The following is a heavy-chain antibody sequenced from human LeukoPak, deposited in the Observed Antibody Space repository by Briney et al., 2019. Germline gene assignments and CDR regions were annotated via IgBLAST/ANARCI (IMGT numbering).Heavy chain of an antibody. Sequence: GGSLRLSCAASGFTFSSYSMNWVRQTPGKGLEWVSSISSSSSYIYYADSVKGRFTISRDNAKNSLYLQMNSLRAEDTAVYYCARRGVYGSGAFYLDYWGQGTLVTVSS. D-gene: IGHD3-10*01. CDR1: GFTFSSYS. CDR3: ARRGVYGSGAFYLDY. CDR2: ISSSSSYI. V-gene: IGHV3-21*01. J-gene: IGHJ4*02.